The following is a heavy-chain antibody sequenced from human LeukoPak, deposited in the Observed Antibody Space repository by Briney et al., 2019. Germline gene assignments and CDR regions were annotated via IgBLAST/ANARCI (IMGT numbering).Heavy chain of an antibody. CDR3: AREKTYCSSTSCYFHAFDI. V-gene: IGHV3-30-3*01. J-gene: IGHJ3*02. Sequence: GGSLRLSCAASGFTFSSYAMHWVRQAPGKGLEWVAVISYDGSNKYYADSVKGRFTISRDNSKNTLYLQMNSLRAEDTAVYYCAREKTYCSSTSCYFHAFDIWGQGTMVTVSS. D-gene: IGHD2-2*01. CDR2: ISYDGSNK. CDR1: GFTFSSYA.